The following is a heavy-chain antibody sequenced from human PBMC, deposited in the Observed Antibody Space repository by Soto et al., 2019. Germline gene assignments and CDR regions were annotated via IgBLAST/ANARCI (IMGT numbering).Heavy chain of an antibody. CDR2: ISGSGGST. D-gene: IGHD3-3*01. CDR1: GFTFSSYA. J-gene: IGHJ1*01. Sequence: EVQLLESGGGLVQPGGSLRLSCAASGFTFSSYAMSWVRQAPGKGLEWVSAISGSGGSTYYADSVKGRFTISRDNSKNTLYLHMNSLRAEDTAVYYCAKEDYDFWSGYYRFGYFQHWGQGTLVTVSS. V-gene: IGHV3-23*01. CDR3: AKEDYDFWSGYYRFGYFQH.